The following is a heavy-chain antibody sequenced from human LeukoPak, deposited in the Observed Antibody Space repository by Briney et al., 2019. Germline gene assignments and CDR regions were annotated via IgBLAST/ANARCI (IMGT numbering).Heavy chain of an antibody. D-gene: IGHD3-10*01. V-gene: IGHV4-59*12. Sequence: PSETLPLTCTVSGGSISSYYWSWIRQPPGMGLEWIGYIYHTGHTYYNPSLKSRVTISVDRSKNQFSLKLSSVTAADTAVYYCARDSGDYPYYFDSWGQGALVTVSS. J-gene: IGHJ4*02. CDR2: IYHTGHT. CDR3: ARDSGDYPYYFDS. CDR1: GGSISSYY.